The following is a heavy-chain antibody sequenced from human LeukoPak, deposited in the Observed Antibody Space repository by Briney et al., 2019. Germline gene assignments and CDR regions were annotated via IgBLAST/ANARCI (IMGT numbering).Heavy chain of an antibody. CDR3: AKYGMLRGVFTEYYFDY. V-gene: IGHV3-23*01. D-gene: IGHD3-10*01. J-gene: IGHJ4*02. CDR1: GFTFSSYA. Sequence: GGSLRLSCAASGFTFSSYAMSWVRQAPGKGLEWVSSISGSGGNTYYVDSVMGRFTISRDNSKNTLYLQMNSLRAEDTAVYYCAKYGMLRGVFTEYYFDYWGQGTLVTVSS. CDR2: ISGSGGNT.